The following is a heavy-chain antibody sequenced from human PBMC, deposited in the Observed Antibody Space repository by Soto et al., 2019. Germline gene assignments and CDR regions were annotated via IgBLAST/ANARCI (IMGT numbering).Heavy chain of an antibody. V-gene: IGHV1-8*01. CDR2: VSPGFGNA. D-gene: IGHD6-6*01. Sequence: ASVKVSCKTSGYTFTDYDINWVRQATGQGLEWMGWVSPGFGNAGYAKQFQGRVTMTTGTSTSTAYMELTSLTSEDTAVYYCAREGQLGYWGQGTPVTVS. CDR1: GYTFTDYD. CDR3: AREGQLGY. J-gene: IGHJ4*02.